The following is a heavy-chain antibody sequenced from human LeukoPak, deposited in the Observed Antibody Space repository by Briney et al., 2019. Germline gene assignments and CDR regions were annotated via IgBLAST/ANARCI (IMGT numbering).Heavy chain of an antibody. V-gene: IGHV5-51*01. D-gene: IGHD3-10*01. J-gene: IGHJ3*02. CDR2: INPGDSDT. CDR3: ARQRPGSGSYYDAFDI. CDR1: GYTFSSYW. Sequence: GESLKISCKGSGYTFSSYWIGWVRQMPGKGLEWMGIINPGDSDTRYSPSFQGQVTISADKSISTAYLQWSSLKASDTAMYYCARQRPGSGSYYDAFDIWGQGTMVTVSS.